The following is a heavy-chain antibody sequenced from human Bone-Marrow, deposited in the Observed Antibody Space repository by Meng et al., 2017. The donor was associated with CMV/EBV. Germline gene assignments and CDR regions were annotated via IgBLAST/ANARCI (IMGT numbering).Heavy chain of an antibody. CDR2: ISYDGSNK. CDR3: AKDLILDKYSSSRYGMDV. CDR1: RFTFSSYV. Sequence: GESLKISCAASRFTFSSYVMHWVRQAPGKGLEWVAIISYDGSNKYYADSVKGRFTISRDNSKNTLYLQMNSLRAEDTAVYYCAKDLILDKYSSSRYGMDVWGQGTTVTVSS. D-gene: IGHD6-6*01. J-gene: IGHJ6*02. V-gene: IGHV3-30-3*01.